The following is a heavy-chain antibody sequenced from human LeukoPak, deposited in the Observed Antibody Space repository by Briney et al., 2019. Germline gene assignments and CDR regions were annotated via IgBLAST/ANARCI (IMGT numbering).Heavy chain of an antibody. D-gene: IGHD3-10*01. CDR3: ARSGRKDYYGSGSPPSLGY. CDR2: ISSSGSTI. CDR1: GFTFSSYW. J-gene: IGHJ4*02. V-gene: IGHV3-48*04. Sequence: GGSLRLSCAASGFTFSSYWMNWVRQAPGKGLEWVSYISSSGSTIYYADSVKGRFTISRDNAKNSLYLQMNSLRAEDTAVYYCARSGRKDYYGSGSPPSLGYWGQGTLVTVSS.